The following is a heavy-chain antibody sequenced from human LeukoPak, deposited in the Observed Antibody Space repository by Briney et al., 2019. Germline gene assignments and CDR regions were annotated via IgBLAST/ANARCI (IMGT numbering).Heavy chain of an antibody. CDR1: GVSISGYY. J-gene: IGHJ4*02. CDR2: IFYSGST. CDR3: ARSESGRLGPFDY. Sequence: SETLSLTCTFSGVSISGYYWSWIRQPPGKGLEWIGYIFYSGSTNHNPSLKSRVTISVDTSKNQFSLKLNSVTAADTAVYYCARSESGRLGPFDYWGQGALVTVSS. D-gene: IGHD1-26*01. V-gene: IGHV4-59*08.